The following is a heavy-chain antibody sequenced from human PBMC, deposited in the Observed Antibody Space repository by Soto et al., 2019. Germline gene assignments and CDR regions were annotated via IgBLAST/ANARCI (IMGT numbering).Heavy chain of an antibody. CDR2: IYYNGRS. Sequence: SETLSLTCTVSGGSISSGDYYWSWIRQPPGKGLEWIGYIYYNGRSYYNPSLRSRVTLSVDMSKNQFSLKLSSVTAADTAVYYCAGEPYYYGSSGQSFDYWGQGTLVTVSS. CDR1: GGSISSGDYY. D-gene: IGHD3-22*01. CDR3: AGEPYYYGSSGQSFDY. J-gene: IGHJ4*02. V-gene: IGHV4-30-4*01.